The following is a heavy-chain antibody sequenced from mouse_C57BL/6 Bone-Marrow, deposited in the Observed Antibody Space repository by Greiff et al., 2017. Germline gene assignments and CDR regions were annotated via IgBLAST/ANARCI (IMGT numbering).Heavy chain of an antibody. J-gene: IGHJ3*01. V-gene: IGHV1-63*01. Sequence: VQLQQSGAELVRPGNSLKLSCKASGYTFTNYWIGWAKQRPGHGLEWIGDIYPGGGYTNYKEKFTGKATLTADKSSSTAYMQFRSLTSEDSAIYYCARHDYDPWFAYCGRGTLVTVSA. CDR2: IYPGGGYT. D-gene: IGHD2-4*01. CDR1: GYTFTNYW. CDR3: ARHDYDPWFAY.